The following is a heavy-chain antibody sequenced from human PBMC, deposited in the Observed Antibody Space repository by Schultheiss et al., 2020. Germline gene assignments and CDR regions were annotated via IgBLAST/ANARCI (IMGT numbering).Heavy chain of an antibody. V-gene: IGHV3-30*18. CDR2: ILYDGSNK. Sequence: GGSLRLSCAASGFTFRSYGMHWVRQTPGKGLEWVAFILYDGSNKYYADSVKGRFTISRDNSKNTLYLQMDSLRAEDTAVYYCAKDLWRSLDWYLKPLDYWGQGTLVTVSS. CDR1: GFTFRSYG. CDR3: AKDLWRSLDWYLKPLDY. J-gene: IGHJ4*02. D-gene: IGHD3-9*01.